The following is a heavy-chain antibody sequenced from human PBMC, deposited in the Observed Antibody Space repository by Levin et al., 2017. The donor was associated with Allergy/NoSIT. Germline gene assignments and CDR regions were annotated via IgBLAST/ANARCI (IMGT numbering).Heavy chain of an antibody. CDR3: ARDSRINDFWSGYNYYYYGMDV. Sequence: GGSLRLSCAASGFTFSSYSMNWVRQAPGKGLEWVSSISSSSSYIYYADSVKGRFTISRDNAKNSLYLQMNSLRAEDTAVYYCARDSRINDFWSGYNYYYYGMDVWGQGTTVTVSS. V-gene: IGHV3-21*01. J-gene: IGHJ6*02. CDR2: ISSSSSYI. CDR1: GFTFSSYS. D-gene: IGHD3-3*01.